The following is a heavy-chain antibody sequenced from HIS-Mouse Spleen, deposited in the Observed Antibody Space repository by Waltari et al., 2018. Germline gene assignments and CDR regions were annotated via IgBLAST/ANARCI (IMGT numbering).Heavy chain of an antibody. CDR3: AREIPYSSSWYDWYFDL. CDR2: IYYSGST. J-gene: IGHJ2*01. Sequence: QLQLQESGPGLVKPSETLSLTCTVSGGSIRSRSYYWRRIRPPPGKGLEWIGSIYYSGSTYYNPSLKSRVTISVDTSKNQFSLKLSSVTAADTAVYYCAREIPYSSSWYDWYFDLWGRGTLVTVSS. V-gene: IGHV4-39*07. D-gene: IGHD6-13*01. CDR1: GGSIRSRSYY.